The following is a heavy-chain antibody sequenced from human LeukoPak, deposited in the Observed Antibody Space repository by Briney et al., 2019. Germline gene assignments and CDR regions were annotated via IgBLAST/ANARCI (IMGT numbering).Heavy chain of an antibody. Sequence: PGGSLRLSCAASGFTFSSYGMHWVRQAPGKGLEWVAVISYDGSNKYYADSAKGRFTISRDNSKNTLYLQMNSLRAEDTAVYYCAKDSVTYYFDYWGQGTLVTVSS. CDR2: ISYDGSNK. D-gene: IGHD2-21*02. J-gene: IGHJ4*02. CDR3: AKDSVTYYFDY. CDR1: GFTFSSYG. V-gene: IGHV3-30*18.